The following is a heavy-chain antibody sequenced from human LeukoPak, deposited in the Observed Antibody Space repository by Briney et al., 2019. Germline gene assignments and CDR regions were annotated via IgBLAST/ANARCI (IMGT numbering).Heavy chain of an antibody. V-gene: IGHV4-39*07. J-gene: IGHJ4*02. CDR2: IYYSGST. CDR1: GGSISSSSYY. Sequence: PSETLSLTCTVSGGSISSSSYYWGWIRQPPGKGLEWIGSIYYSGSTYYNPSLKSRVTISVDTSKNQFSLKLSSVTAADTAVYFCARDKGVYYESSSYYCWGQGTLVTVSS. D-gene: IGHD3-22*01. CDR3: ARDKGVYYESSSYYC.